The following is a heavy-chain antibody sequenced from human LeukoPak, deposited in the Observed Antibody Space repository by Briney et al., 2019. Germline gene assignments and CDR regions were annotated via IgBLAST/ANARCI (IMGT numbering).Heavy chain of an antibody. Sequence: SETLSLTCSVSGGSISPYYWSWIRQPPGKGMEWIVYIYYTGDTNYNPSLKSRVTISVDTSKNQFSLTLSSVTAADTAVYYCARHHPKGYSSAWYYFDFWGQGSLVTVSS. CDR3: ARHHPKGYSSAWYYFDF. V-gene: IGHV4-59*08. CDR1: GGSISPYY. J-gene: IGHJ4*02. CDR2: IYYTGDT. D-gene: IGHD6-13*01.